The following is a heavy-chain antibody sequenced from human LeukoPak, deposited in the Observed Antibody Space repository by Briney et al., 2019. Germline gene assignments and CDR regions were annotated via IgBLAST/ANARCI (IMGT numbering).Heavy chain of an antibody. CDR2: ISSNGGST. Sequence: PGGSLRLSCAASGFTFSVSVMHWVRQAPGKGLEYVSVISSNGGSTSYANSVKGRFTISRDNSKNTLYLQMGSLRAEDTAVYYSARLASGSYGPLTPFDYWGQGTLVTVSS. CDR1: GFTFSVSV. V-gene: IGHV3-64*01. D-gene: IGHD1-26*01. CDR3: ARLASGSYGPLTPFDY. J-gene: IGHJ4*02.